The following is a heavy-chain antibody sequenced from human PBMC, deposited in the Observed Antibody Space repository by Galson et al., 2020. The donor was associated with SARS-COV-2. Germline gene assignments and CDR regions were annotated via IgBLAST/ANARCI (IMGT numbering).Heavy chain of an antibody. D-gene: IGHD6-13*01. Sequence: TGGSLRLSCAASGFTFSSYGMHWVRQAPGKGLEWVAVIWYDGSNKYYADSVKGRFTISRDNSKNTLYLQMNSLRAEDTAVYYCARGADSSSWPDYYYYGMDVWGQGTTVTVSS. V-gene: IGHV3-33*01. J-gene: IGHJ6*02. CDR3: ARGADSSSWPDYYYYGMDV. CDR1: GFTFSSYG. CDR2: IWYDGSNK.